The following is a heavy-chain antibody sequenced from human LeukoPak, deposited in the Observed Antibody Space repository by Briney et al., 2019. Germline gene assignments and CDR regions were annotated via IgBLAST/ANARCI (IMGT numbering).Heavy chain of an antibody. CDR1: GLTFSGYE. V-gene: IGHV3-48*03. J-gene: IGHJ4*02. D-gene: IGHD6-19*01. CDR3: ARVAGHYFDY. Sequence: PTGGSLRLSCAASGLTFSGYEMNWVRQAPGKGLEWVSYISSSGSTIYYADSVKGRFTISRDNAKNSLSLQMNSLRAEDTAVYYCARVAGHYFDYWGQGTLVTVSS. CDR2: ISSSGSTI.